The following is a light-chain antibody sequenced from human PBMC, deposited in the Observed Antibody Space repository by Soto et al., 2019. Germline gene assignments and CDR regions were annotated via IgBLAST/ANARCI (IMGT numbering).Light chain of an antibody. J-gene: IGLJ1*01. V-gene: IGLV2-14*01. Sequence: QSVLTQPPSLSGSPGQSITISCLGTSSDVAANLFVSWYHQQPGKIPIIMIYTASSRPSGVSQRFSGSKYGNTASLTISGLQAEDEDDYYCSSFTSDCTYVFGTGTKVTVL. CDR1: SSDVAANLF. CDR3: SSFTSDCTYV. CDR2: TAS.